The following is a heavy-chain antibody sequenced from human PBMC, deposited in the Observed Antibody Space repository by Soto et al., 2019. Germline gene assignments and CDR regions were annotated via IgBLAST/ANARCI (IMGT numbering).Heavy chain of an antibody. CDR2: IYYSGST. CDR1: GGSISSGGYY. Sequence: SETLSLTCTVSGGSISSGGYYWSWIRQHPGKGLEWIGYIYYSGSTYYNPSLKSRVTISVDTSKNQFSLKLSSVTAADTAVYYCARGISNDEDIVVVPAPSDWGQGTLVTVSS. CDR3: ARGISNDEDIVVVPAPSD. D-gene: IGHD2-2*01. J-gene: IGHJ4*02. V-gene: IGHV4-31*03.